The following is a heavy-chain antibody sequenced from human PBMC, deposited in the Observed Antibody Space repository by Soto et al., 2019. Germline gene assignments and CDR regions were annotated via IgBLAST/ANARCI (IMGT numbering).Heavy chain of an antibody. CDR2: ISYDGSNK. Sequence: GGSLRLSCAASGFTFSSYAMHWVRQAPGKGLEWVAVISYDGSNKYYADSVKGRFTISRDNSKNTLYLQMNSLRAEGTAVYYCAREGSSSWNYYYGMDVWGQGTTVTVSS. V-gene: IGHV3-30-3*01. D-gene: IGHD6-13*01. J-gene: IGHJ6*02. CDR3: AREGSSSWNYYYGMDV. CDR1: GFTFSSYA.